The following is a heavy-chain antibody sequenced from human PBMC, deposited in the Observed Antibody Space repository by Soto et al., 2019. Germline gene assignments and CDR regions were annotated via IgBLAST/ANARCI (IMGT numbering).Heavy chain of an antibody. CDR2: FIAMLGTP. V-gene: IGHV1-69*13. CDR3: ARGAIANFDY. D-gene: IGHD2-2*02. J-gene: IGHJ4*02. CDR1: GGTFGSQG. Sequence: SVKVPGKASGGTFGSQGIAWVRQAPGQGLEGMGGFIAMLGTPTYAKKVQGRATISADESLTSSYSELRSLRSEDTGVYFCARGAIANFDYWGQGTVVTVSS.